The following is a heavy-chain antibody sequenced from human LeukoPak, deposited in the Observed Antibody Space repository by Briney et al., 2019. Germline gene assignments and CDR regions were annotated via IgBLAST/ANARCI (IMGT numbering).Heavy chain of an antibody. J-gene: IGHJ4*02. CDR3: ARLSGGDYFDY. CDR2: INHSGST. CDR1: GGSFSGYY. V-gene: IGHV4-34*01. Sequence: SETLSLTCAVYGGSFSGYYWSWIRQPPGKGLEWIGEINHSGSTNYNPSLKSRVTISVDTSKNQFSLKLSSVTAADTAVYYCARLSGGDYFDYWGQGTLVTVSS. D-gene: IGHD3-10*01.